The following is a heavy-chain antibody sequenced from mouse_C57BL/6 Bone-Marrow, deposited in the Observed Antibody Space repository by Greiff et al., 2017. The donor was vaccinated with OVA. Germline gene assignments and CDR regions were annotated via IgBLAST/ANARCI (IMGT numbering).Heavy chain of an antibody. V-gene: IGHV1-69*01. CDR3: ARKGFAY. Sequence: VKLQESGPELVKPGASVKISCKASGYTFTSYWMHWVKQRPGQGLEWIGEIDPSDSYTNYNQKFKGKSTLTVDKSSSTAYMQLSSLTSEDSAVYYCARKGFAYWGQGTLVTVSA. CDR1: GYTFTSYW. CDR2: IDPSDSYT. J-gene: IGHJ3*01.